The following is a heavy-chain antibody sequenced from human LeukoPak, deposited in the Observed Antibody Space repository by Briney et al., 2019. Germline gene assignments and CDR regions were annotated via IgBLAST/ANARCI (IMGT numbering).Heavy chain of an antibody. D-gene: IGHD2-2*01. CDR1: GYIFTAYD. Sequence: GASVKVSCKASGYIFTAYDLHWVRQAPGQGLEWMGRIIPNSGATNYAQNFQGRVTLTRDTSTSTAYMELSRLSPDDTAVYYCARAELEYCSGATCYAAYSFDFWGQGTLVTVSS. V-gene: IGHV1-2*06. J-gene: IGHJ4*02. CDR3: ARAELEYCSGATCYAAYSFDF. CDR2: IIPNSGAT.